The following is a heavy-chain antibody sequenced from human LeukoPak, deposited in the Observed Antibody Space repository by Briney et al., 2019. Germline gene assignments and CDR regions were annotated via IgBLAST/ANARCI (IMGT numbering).Heavy chain of an antibody. CDR3: TRQIGSTGSNEGY. D-gene: IGHD1-7*01. J-gene: IGHJ4*02. CDR2: IRSKANSYAT. V-gene: IGHV3-73*01. Sequence: GGSLRLSCATSGFTFSGSAMHWVRQASGKGLEWVGRIRSKANSYATAYAASVKGRFTISRDDSKNTAYLQMNSLKTEDTAVYYCTRQIGSTGSNEGYWGQGTLVTASS. CDR1: GFTFSGSA.